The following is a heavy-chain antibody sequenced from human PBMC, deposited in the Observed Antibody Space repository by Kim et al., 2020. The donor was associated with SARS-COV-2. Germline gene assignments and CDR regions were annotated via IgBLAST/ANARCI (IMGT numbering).Heavy chain of an antibody. CDR3: ARGDAGSGYYPNYYYGMDV. CDR1: GGTFSSYA. J-gene: IGHJ6*02. D-gene: IGHD3-22*01. Sequence: SVKVSCKASGGTFSSYAISWVRQAPGQGLEWMGGIIPIFGTANYAQKFQGRVTITADESTSTAYMELSSLRSEDTAVYYCARGDAGSGYYPNYYYGMDVWGQGTTVTVSS. CDR2: IIPIFGTA. V-gene: IGHV1-69*13.